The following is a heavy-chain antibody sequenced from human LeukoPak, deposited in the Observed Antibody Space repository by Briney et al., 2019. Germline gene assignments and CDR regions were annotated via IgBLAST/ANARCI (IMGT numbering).Heavy chain of an antibody. CDR1: GFTFSSYA. CDR3: ARGPLIPAAPYQYFDY. J-gene: IGHJ4*02. V-gene: IGHV3-30-3*01. D-gene: IGHD2-2*01. Sequence: GGSLRLSWAASGFTFSSYAMHWVRQAPGKGLEWVAVISYDGSNKYYADSVKGRFTISRDNSKNTLYLQMNSLRAEDTAVYYCARGPLIPAAPYQYFDYWGQGTLVTVSS. CDR2: ISYDGSNK.